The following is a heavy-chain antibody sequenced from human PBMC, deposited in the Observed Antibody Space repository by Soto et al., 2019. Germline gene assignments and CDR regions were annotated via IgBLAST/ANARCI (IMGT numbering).Heavy chain of an antibody. CDR3: SRAVCGVAVAGIDY. D-gene: IGHD6-19*01. CDR1: GYTFTSYG. Sequence: QVQLVQSGAEVKKPGASVKVSCKASGYTFTSYGISWVRQAPGQGLEWMGWISAYNCNTNYAQKIQGRVTMTTDTSTSTAYMELRSLRSDDTAVYYCSRAVCGVAVAGIDYWGQGTLVTVSS. CDR2: ISAYNCNT. J-gene: IGHJ4*02. V-gene: IGHV1-18*01.